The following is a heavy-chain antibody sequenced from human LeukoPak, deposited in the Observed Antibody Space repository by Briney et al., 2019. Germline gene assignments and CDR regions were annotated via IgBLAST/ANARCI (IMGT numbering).Heavy chain of an antibody. CDR2: INHSGST. CDR1: GGSFSGYY. J-gene: IGHJ4*02. V-gene: IGHV4-34*01. D-gene: IGHD3-22*01. Sequence: PSETLSLTCAVYGGSFSGYYWSWIRQPPGKGLEWIGEINHSGSTNYNPSLKSRVTISVDTSKNQFSLKLSSVTAADTAVYYCARGAPQLYYYGSSGYGDSYYFDYWGQGTLVTVSS. CDR3: ARGAPQLYYYGSSGYGDSYYFDY.